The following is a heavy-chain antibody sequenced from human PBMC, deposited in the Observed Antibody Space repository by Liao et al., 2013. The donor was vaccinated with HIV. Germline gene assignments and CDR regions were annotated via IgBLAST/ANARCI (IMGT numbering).Heavy chain of an antibody. V-gene: IGHV4-39*07. D-gene: IGHD7-27*01. CDR2: IYYSGST. J-gene: IGHJ3*02. CDR1: GGSISSSSYY. CDR3: ARDLTGYDAFDI. Sequence: QLQLQESGPGLVKPSETLSLTCTVSGGSISSSSYYWGWIRQPPGKGLEWIGSIYYSGSTYYNPSLKSRVTISVDTSKNQFSLKLSSVTAADTAVYYCARDLTGYDAFDIWGQGTMVTVSS.